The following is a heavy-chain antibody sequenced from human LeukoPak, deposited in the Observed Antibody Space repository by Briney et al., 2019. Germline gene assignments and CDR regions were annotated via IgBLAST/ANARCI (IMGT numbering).Heavy chain of an antibody. CDR1: GFTFSSYW. J-gene: IGHJ4*02. D-gene: IGHD3-22*01. Sequence: GGSLRLSCAASGFTFSSYWMSWVRQAPGKGLEWVANIKQDGSEKYYVDSVKGRFTISRDNAKNSLYLQMNSLRAEDTAVYYCARDFPPTHYYDSLYYFDYWGQGTLVTVSS. CDR3: ARDFPPTHYYDSLYYFDY. CDR2: IKQDGSEK. V-gene: IGHV3-7*01.